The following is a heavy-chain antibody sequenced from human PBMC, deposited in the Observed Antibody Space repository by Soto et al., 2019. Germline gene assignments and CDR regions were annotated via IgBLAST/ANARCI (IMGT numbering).Heavy chain of an antibody. CDR1: GYTFTSYD. J-gene: IGHJ3*02. Sequence: ASVKVSCKASGYTFTSYDINWVRQATGQGLEWMGWMNPNSGNTGYAQKFQGRVTMTRNTSISTAYMELSSLRSEDTAVYYCARGYCSGGSCYSPIDAFDIWGQGTMVTVPS. V-gene: IGHV1-8*01. CDR3: ARGYCSGGSCYSPIDAFDI. CDR2: MNPNSGNT. D-gene: IGHD2-15*01.